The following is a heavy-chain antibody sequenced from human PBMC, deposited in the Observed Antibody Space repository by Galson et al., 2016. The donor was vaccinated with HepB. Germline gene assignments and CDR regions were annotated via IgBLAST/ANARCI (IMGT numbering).Heavy chain of an antibody. V-gene: IGHV1-69*13. J-gene: IGHJ4*02. CDR3: AEGHYYFDY. Sequence: SVKVSCKASGGNFSTYAISWVRQAPGQGLEWMGGIIPIFGTANCARRFQGRVTITADESTSTAYMELSSLRFEDTAVYYCAEGHYYFDYWGQGTLVSVSS. CDR1: GGNFSTYA. CDR2: IIPIFGTA.